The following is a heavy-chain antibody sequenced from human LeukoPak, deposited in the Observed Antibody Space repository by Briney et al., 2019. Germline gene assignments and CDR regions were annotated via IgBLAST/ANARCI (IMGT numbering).Heavy chain of an antibody. CDR2: ISSAGSR. CDR3: AKDRGY. J-gene: IGHJ4*02. V-gene: IGHV3-23*01. Sequence: GGSLRLSCAASGFTFSNFAMSWVRQAPGKGLEGVSGISSAGSRYYSESVTGRFTISRDNSKNTLYLQMNSLRADDTAVYYCAKDRGYWGQGTLVTVSS. CDR1: GFTFSNFA.